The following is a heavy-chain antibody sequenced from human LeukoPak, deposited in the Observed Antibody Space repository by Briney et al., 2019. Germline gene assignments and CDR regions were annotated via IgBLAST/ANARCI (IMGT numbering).Heavy chain of an antibody. J-gene: IGHJ4*02. CDR3: ARDRSSNLDSGSHPYFDY. CDR1: GYTFTSYG. D-gene: IGHD1-26*01. V-gene: IGHV1-18*01. Sequence: ASVKVSCKASGYTFTSYGISWVRQAPGQGLEWMGWISAYNGNTKYAQKFQGRVTMTTDTSTSTAYMELRSLTSDDTAVYYCARDRSSNLDSGSHPYFDYWGQGTLVTVSS. CDR2: ISAYNGNT.